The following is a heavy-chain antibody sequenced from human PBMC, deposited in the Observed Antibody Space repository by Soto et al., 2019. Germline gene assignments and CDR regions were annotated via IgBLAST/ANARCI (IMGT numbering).Heavy chain of an antibody. D-gene: IGHD3-10*01. V-gene: IGHV3-74*01. J-gene: IGHJ6*03. Sequence: GGSLRLSCAASGFTFSSYWMHWVRQAPGKGLVWVSRINSDGSSTSYADSVKGRFTISRDNAKNTLYLQMNSLRAEDTAVYYFARDTLDYGSGVYYYYYMDVWGKGTTVTVSS. CDR2: INSDGSST. CDR3: ARDTLDYGSGVYYYYYMDV. CDR1: GFTFSSYW.